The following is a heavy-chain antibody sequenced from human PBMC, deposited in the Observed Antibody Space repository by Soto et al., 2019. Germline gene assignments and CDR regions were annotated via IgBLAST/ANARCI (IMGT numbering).Heavy chain of an antibody. Sequence: QVQLVQSGAEVKKPGSSVKVSCKASGGTFSSYAISWVRQAPGQGLEWMGGIIPIFGTANYAQKFQGRVTITADESTSKAYMELSSLRSEDTAVYYCARDREGRQLVYYYYGMDVWGQGTTVTVSS. D-gene: IGHD6-6*01. J-gene: IGHJ6*02. CDR2: IIPIFGTA. CDR3: ARDREGRQLVYYYYGMDV. V-gene: IGHV1-69*01. CDR1: GGTFSSYA.